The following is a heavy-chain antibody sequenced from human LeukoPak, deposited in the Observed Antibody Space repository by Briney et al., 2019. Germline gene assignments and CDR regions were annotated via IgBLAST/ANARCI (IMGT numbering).Heavy chain of an antibody. D-gene: IGHD3-10*01. J-gene: IGHJ4*02. CDR3: ARDGGRIDYYGSGNLKLDY. CDR1: GGTFSSYA. V-gene: IGHV1-2*02. CDR2: INPNSGGT. Sequence: GASVKVSCKASGGTFSSYAISWVRQAPGQGLEWMGWINPNSGGTNYAQKFQGRVTMTRDTSISTAYMELSRLRSDDTAVYYCARDGGRIDYYGSGNLKLDYWGQGTLVTVSS.